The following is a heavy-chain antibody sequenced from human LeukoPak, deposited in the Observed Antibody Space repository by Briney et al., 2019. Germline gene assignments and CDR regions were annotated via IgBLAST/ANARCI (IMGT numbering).Heavy chain of an antibody. CDR1: GFTFSSYA. CDR3: AKDEIWFGELTGSYFDY. Sequence: GGALRLSCAASGFTFSSYAMSWVRQAPGKGLEWVSAISGSGGSTYYADSVKGRFTTSRDNSKNTLYLQMNSLRAEDTAVYYCAKDEIWFGELTGSYFDYWGQGTLVTVSS. D-gene: IGHD3-10*01. V-gene: IGHV3-23*01. CDR2: ISGSGGST. J-gene: IGHJ4*02.